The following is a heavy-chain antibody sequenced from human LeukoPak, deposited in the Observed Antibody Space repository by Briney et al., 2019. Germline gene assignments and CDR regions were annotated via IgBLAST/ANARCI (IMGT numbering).Heavy chain of an antibody. J-gene: IGHJ5*02. V-gene: IGHV4-59*01. CDR2: IYYSGNT. Sequence: SETLSLTCTVSGGSITSYYWSWIRQPPGKGLEYIGYIYYSGNTNYNPSLKSRVTISVDKSKNQFSLKLSSVTAADTAVYYCARDMTGGDWFDPWGQGTLVTVSS. CDR1: GGSITSYY. D-gene: IGHD1-20*01. CDR3: ARDMTGGDWFDP.